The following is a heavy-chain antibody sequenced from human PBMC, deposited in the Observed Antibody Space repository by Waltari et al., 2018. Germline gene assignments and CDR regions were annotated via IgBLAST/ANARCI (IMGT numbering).Heavy chain of an antibody. CDR3: AREPYYYDSSGYYTGGSFDY. V-gene: IGHV1-2*02. J-gene: IGHJ4*02. D-gene: IGHD3-22*01. Sequence: QVQLVQSGAEVKKPGASVKVSCKASGYTFTGYYMHWVRQAPGQGLEWMGWINPNGGGTNYAQKFQGRVTMTRDTSISTAYMELSRLRSDDTAVYYCAREPYYYDSSGYYTGGSFDYWGQGTLVTVSS. CDR2: INPNGGGT. CDR1: GYTFTGYY.